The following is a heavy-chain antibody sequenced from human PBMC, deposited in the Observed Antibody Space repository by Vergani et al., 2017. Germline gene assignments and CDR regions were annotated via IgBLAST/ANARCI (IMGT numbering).Heavy chain of an antibody. Sequence: QVQLQQWGAGLLKPSETLSLTCAIYGGSFGGFRWSWIRQPPGKTLEWIGTVFYGGRTSYNPSLKSRVTLSLDTSKKQISLHLTSVTAADTAVYYCARHISVVRPSSMTAFDYWGQGTLVTVSS. D-gene: IGHD2-21*01. CDR2: VFYGGRT. J-gene: IGHJ4*02. CDR1: GGSFGGFR. CDR3: ARHISVVRPSSMTAFDY. V-gene: IGHV4-34*02.